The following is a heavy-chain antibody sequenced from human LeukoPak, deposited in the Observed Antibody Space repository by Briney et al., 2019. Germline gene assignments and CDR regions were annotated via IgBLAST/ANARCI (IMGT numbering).Heavy chain of an antibody. Sequence: SQTLSLTCTVSGGSINLYYWSWIRQPPGKGLEWIGYIYYSGSTNYNPSLKSRVNISADTSNKQFSLKLTSVTAADTAVYYCARDVVAAVGSFDYWGQGTQVTVSS. J-gene: IGHJ4*02. D-gene: IGHD2-2*01. V-gene: IGHV4-59*12. CDR3: ARDVVAAVGSFDY. CDR2: IYYSGST. CDR1: GGSINLYY.